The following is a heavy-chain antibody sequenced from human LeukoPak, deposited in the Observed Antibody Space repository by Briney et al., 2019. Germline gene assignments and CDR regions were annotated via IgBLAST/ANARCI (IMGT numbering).Heavy chain of an antibody. CDR1: GFPFSFYE. J-gene: IGHJ4*02. Sequence: PGGSLRLSCAVSGFPFSFYEMNWVRQAPGKGLEWVSNIGSSGTTIYYADSVKGRFSISRDNAKSSLYLQMNSLRFEDTAVYYCALLAVASDFDYWGQGALVTV. CDR2: IGSSGTTI. CDR3: ALLAVASDFDY. D-gene: IGHD6-19*01. V-gene: IGHV3-48*03.